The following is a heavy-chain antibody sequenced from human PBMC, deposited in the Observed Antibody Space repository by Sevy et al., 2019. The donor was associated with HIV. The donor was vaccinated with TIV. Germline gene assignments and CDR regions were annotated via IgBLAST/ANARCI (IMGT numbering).Heavy chain of an antibody. CDR1: GFTFRNYA. Sequence: GGSLRLSCAASGFTFRNYAMNWVRQAPGKGLEWVSGNSGTGGSGDKTNYADSGKGRFTISRDDSKNSLYLQLNTLRAEDKAIYYCARKYDSSGYFDYWGQGTLVTVSS. D-gene: IGHD3-22*01. CDR2: NSGTGGSGDKT. CDR3: ARKYDSSGYFDY. J-gene: IGHJ4*02. V-gene: IGHV3-23*01.